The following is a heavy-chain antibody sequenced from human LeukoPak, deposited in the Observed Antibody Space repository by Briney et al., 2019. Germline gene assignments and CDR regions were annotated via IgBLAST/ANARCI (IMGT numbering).Heavy chain of an antibody. CDR3: ARRGGSSWYYFDY. Sequence: GESLKISCKGSGYTFTNYWIGWVRQMPGKGLEWMGIIYPDDSDSRYSPSFQGRVTISADKSITTAYLQWSSLKASDTAVYYCARRGGSSWYYFDYWGQGTLVTVSS. D-gene: IGHD6-13*01. J-gene: IGHJ4*02. CDR2: IYPDDSDS. CDR1: GYTFTNYW. V-gene: IGHV5-51*01.